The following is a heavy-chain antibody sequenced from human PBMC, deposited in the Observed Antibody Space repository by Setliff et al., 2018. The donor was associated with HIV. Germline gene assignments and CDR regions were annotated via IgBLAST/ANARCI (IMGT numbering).Heavy chain of an antibody. CDR3: ARGFCSGGFCHPNFYHYMDV. CDR2: IYSSGTK. CDR1: GVTSGDYY. D-gene: IGHD2-15*01. V-gene: IGHV4-31*03. J-gene: IGHJ6*03. Sequence: SETLSLTCTFSGVTSGDYYWTWIRQHQVKGLEWIGYIYSSGTKYYNPSLKSRLAISLDTSKNQFSLNLKSVTAAEAAVYYCARGFCSGGFCHPNFYHYMDVWGKGTTVTVSS.